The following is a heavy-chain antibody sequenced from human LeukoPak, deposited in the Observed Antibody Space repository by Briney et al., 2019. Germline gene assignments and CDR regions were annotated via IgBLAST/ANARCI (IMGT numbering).Heavy chain of an antibody. J-gene: IGHJ2*01. CDR2: FDPEDGET. CDR1: GYTLTELS. CDR3: ATCVYSATVPSYWYFDL. D-gene: IGHD5/OR15-5a*01. Sequence: ASVKVSCKVSGYTLTELSMHWVRQAPGKGLEWMGGFDPEDGETIYAQKFQGRVTMTEDTSTDTAYMELSSLRSEDTAVYYCATCVYSATVPSYWYFDLWGRGTLVTVSS. V-gene: IGHV1-24*01.